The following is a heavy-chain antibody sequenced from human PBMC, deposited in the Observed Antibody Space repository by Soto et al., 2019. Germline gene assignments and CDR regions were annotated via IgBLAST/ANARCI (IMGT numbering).Heavy chain of an antibody. D-gene: IGHD2-21*02. Sequence: QVQLVESGGGVVQPGRSQRLSCAASGFTFSACAMHWVRQSPGKGLEWVAVISSDGSNYYYEDSVKGRFTISRDNSKNTLYLQMDSLRDEDTAVYYCAKEVGPAMTAITNWHFDLWGRGTLVTVSS. V-gene: IGHV3-30*18. CDR1: GFTFSACA. J-gene: IGHJ2*01. CDR3: AKEVGPAMTAITNWHFDL. CDR2: ISSDGSNY.